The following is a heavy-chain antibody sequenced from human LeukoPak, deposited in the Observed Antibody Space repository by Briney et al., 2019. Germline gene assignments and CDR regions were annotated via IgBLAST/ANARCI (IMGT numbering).Heavy chain of an antibody. Sequence: GGTLRLSCAASGFTFSSYGMSWVRQAPGKGLEWVSAISGSGGSTYYADSVKGRFTISRDNSKNTLYLQMNSLRAEDTAVYYCAKLLVYYGSGSPGYWGQGTLVTVSS. CDR1: GFTFSSYG. V-gene: IGHV3-23*01. CDR2: ISGSGGST. J-gene: IGHJ4*02. D-gene: IGHD3-10*01. CDR3: AKLLVYYGSGSPGY.